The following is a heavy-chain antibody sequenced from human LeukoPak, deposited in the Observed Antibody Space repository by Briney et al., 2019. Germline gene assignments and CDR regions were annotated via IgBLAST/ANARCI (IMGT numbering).Heavy chain of an antibody. V-gene: IGHV3-23*01. Sequence: GRSLRLSCAASGFTFSSYGMHWVRQAPGKGLEWVSGISSSGDSTYYADSVKGRFTISRDTSKNALYLQMNSLRAEDTAVYYCAKGRHGYIFYFDYWGQGTVVTVSS. CDR2: ISSSGDST. D-gene: IGHD5-18*01. J-gene: IGHJ4*02. CDR3: AKGRHGYIFYFDY. CDR1: GFTFSSYG.